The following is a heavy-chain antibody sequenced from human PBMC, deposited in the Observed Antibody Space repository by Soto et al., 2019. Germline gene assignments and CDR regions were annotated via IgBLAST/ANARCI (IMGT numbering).Heavy chain of an antibody. Sequence: QLQLQESGSGLVKPSQTLSLTCAVSGGSISSGGYSWSWIRQPPGKGLEWIGDIFHSGSTYYTPSLKSRVPLSVDRSKNQFSLKLSSVTAADTAVYYCAAGGGLPRYYWGQGTLVTVSS. D-gene: IGHD5-12*01. CDR1: GGSISSGGYS. CDR3: AAGGGLPRYY. V-gene: IGHV4-30-2*01. J-gene: IGHJ4*02. CDR2: IFHSGST.